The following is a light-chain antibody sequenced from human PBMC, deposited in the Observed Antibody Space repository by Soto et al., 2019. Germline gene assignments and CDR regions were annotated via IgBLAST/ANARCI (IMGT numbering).Light chain of an antibody. CDR2: KAS. CDR1: QTISSW. J-gene: IGKJ1*01. V-gene: IGKV1-5*03. Sequence: EIEMTQSPSTLSGSVGDRVTITCRASQTISSWLAWYQQKPGKAPKLLIYKASTLKRGVPSRFSGSASGTEFTLTISSLQPDDFATYYCQHYNSYSEAFGQGTKVDIK. CDR3: QHYNSYSEA.